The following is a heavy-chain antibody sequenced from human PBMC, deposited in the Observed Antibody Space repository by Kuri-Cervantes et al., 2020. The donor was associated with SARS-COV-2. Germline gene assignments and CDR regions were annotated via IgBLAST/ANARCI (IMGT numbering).Heavy chain of an antibody. CDR1: GYTFTSYG. CDR2: ISAYNGNT. CDR3: ARGGFELRFLEWSIDAFDI. J-gene: IGHJ3*02. Sequence: ASVKVSCKASGYTFTSYGISWVRQAPGQGLEWMGWISAYNGNTNYAQKLQGRVTMTTDTSTSTAYMELRSLRSDDTAVYYCARGGFELRFLEWSIDAFDIWGQGTMVTVSS. V-gene: IGHV1-18*01. D-gene: IGHD3-3*01.